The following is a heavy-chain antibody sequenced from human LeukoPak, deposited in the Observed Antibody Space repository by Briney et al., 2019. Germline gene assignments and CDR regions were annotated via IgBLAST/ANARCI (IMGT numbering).Heavy chain of an antibody. CDR1: GYTFTSYA. J-gene: IGHJ4*02. CDR3: ARDHYDSSGADY. Sequence: ASVKVSCKASGYTFTSYAIHWVRQAPGQRLEWMGWINAGNGNTKYSQKFQGRVTITRDTSTSTVYMELSSLRSEDTAVYYCARDHYDSSGADYWGQGTLVTVSS. V-gene: IGHV1-3*01. D-gene: IGHD3-22*01. CDR2: INAGNGNT.